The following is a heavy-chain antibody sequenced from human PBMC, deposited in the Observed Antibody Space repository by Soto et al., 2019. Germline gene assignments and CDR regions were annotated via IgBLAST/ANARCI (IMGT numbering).Heavy chain of an antibody. V-gene: IGHV4-59*01. CDR3: ARAIYDFWSGYPGTTLSPGMDV. J-gene: IGHJ6*02. Sequence: QVQLQESGPGLVKPSETLSLTCTVSGGSISSYYWSWIRQPPGKGLEWIGYIYYSGSTNYNPSLKSRVTISVDTSKNQFSLKLSSVTAADTAVYYCARAIYDFWSGYPGTTLSPGMDVWGQGTTVTVSS. CDR1: GGSISSYY. D-gene: IGHD3-3*01. CDR2: IYYSGST.